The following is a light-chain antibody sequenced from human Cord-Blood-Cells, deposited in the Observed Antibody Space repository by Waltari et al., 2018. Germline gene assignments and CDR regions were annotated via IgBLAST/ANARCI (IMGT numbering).Light chain of an antibody. J-gene: IGKJ4*01. Sequence: EIVLTQSPGTLSLSPGERATLSFRASQSVSSSYLAWYQQKPGQAPRLLIYGASSRATGIPDRFSGSASGTDFTLTISRLEPEDFAVYYCQQYGSSPLTFGGGTKVEIK. CDR3: QQYGSSPLT. V-gene: IGKV3-20*01. CDR2: GAS. CDR1: QSVSSSY.